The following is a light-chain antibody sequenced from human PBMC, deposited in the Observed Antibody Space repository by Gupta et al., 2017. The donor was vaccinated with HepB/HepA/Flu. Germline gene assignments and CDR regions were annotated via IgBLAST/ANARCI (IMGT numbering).Light chain of an antibody. Sequence: SSELTQDPAVSVALGQTVRITCQGDSLRSYYASWYQQKPGQAPVLVIYGKNNRPSGIPDRFSGSRSGNTASLTITGAQAEDEADYYCNSRDSSGNHDVVFGGGTKLTVL. J-gene: IGLJ2*01. CDR2: GKN. CDR3: NSRDSSGNHDVV. V-gene: IGLV3-19*01. CDR1: SLRSYY.